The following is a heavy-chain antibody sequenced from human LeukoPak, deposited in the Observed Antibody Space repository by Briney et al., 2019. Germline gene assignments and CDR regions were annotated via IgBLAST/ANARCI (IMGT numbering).Heavy chain of an antibody. J-gene: IGHJ4*02. Sequence: RSSETLSLTCTVSGGSISSNAYYWAWIRQPPGKGLEWIGSIYSSVSTYYNPSLKSRVTISVDTSKNQFSLRLSSVTAADTALYYCAYSGSYGHLGYWGQGILVTVSS. D-gene: IGHD1-26*01. V-gene: IGHV4-39*01. CDR2: IYSSVST. CDR3: AYSGSYGHLGY. CDR1: GGSISSNAYY.